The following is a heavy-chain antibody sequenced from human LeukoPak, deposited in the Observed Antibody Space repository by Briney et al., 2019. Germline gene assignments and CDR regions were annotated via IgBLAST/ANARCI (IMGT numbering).Heavy chain of an antibody. CDR3: ARGYEIPFDY. J-gene: IGHJ4*02. CDR1: GGSISSSSYY. V-gene: IGHV4-39*01. CDR2: IYYSGST. D-gene: IGHD1-1*01. Sequence: KPSETLSLTCTVSGGSISSSSYYWGWIRQPPGKELEWIGSIYYSGSTYYNPSLKSRVTISVDTSKNQFSLKLSSVTAADTAVYYCARGYEIPFDYWGQGTLVTVSS.